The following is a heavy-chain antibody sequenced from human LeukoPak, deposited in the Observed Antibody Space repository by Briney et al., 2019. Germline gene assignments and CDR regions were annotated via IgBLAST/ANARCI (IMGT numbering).Heavy chain of an antibody. J-gene: IGHJ4*02. Sequence: GASVKIFCKASGYTFTCYYMHWLRHAPGPWLEWIGWINPNSGGTNYAQKFQGRVTMTRDTSISTAYMELSRLRSDDTAVYSCASMDTITMVRGVPFDYWRQGPLVPVPS. CDR1: GYTFTCYY. CDR3: ASMDTITMVRGVPFDY. V-gene: IGHV1-2*02. CDR2: INPNSGGT. D-gene: IGHD3-10*01.